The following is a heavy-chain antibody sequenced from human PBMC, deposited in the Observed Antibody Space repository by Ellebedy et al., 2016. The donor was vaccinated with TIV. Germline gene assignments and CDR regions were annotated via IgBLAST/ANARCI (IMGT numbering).Heavy chain of an antibody. CDR1: GYSFTSYW. J-gene: IGHJ4*02. D-gene: IGHD6-13*01. V-gene: IGHV5-10-1*01. CDR3: ARFRAAAFDY. CDR2: IDPSDSYT. Sequence: GESLKISCKGSGYSFTSYWIGWVRQMPGKGLEWMGRIDPSDSYTNYSPSFQGHVTISADKSISTAYLQWSSLKASDTAMYYCARFRAAAFDYWGQGTLVTVSS.